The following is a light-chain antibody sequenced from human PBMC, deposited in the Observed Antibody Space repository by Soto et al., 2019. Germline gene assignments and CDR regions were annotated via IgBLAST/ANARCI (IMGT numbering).Light chain of an antibody. CDR2: GAS. CDR3: QQYGSSPT. CDR1: QDIRKD. J-gene: IGKJ5*01. V-gene: IGKV3-20*01. Sequence: TQSPSSLSASVGDRVTITCRASQDIRKDLAWYQQKPGQAPRRLIYGASTRATGITDRFSGSGSGTDFTLTIGRLEPEDFAVYYCQQYGSSPTFGEGTRLEI.